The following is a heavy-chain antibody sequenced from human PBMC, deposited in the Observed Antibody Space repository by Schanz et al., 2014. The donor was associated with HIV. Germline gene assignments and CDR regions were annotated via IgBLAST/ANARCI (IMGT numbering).Heavy chain of an antibody. V-gene: IGHV3-23*01. CDR3: AKDAYRSGWFYFDS. CDR2: ISASGGAT. CDR1: GFTFSNYA. J-gene: IGHJ4*02. Sequence: EVQLLQSGGGSVQPGGSLTLTCAASGFTFSNYAMRWIRQAPGQGLEWVSGISASGGATYYADSVKGWFAISRDNSKNTLYLQMNSLRSDDTAVYYCAKDAYRSGWFYFDSWGQGTPVTVSS. D-gene: IGHD6-19*01.